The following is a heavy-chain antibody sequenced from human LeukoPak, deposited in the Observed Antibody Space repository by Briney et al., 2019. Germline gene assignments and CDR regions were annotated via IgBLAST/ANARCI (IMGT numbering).Heavy chain of an antibody. CDR1: GGSISSSSYY. CDR2: IYYSGTT. J-gene: IGHJ4*02. D-gene: IGHD3-16*01. V-gene: IGHV4-39*01. Sequence: SETLSLTCTVSGGSISSSSYYWGWIRQPPGKGLEWIGSIYYSGTTYYNPSLESRVTISVDTSNNQFSLKLSSVTAADTAVYYCARLNFGEYYFDYWGQGTLVTVSS. CDR3: ARLNFGEYYFDY.